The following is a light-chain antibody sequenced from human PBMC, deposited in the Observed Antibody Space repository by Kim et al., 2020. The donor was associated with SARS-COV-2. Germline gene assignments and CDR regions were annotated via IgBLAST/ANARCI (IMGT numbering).Light chain of an antibody. Sequence: QSALTQPASVSGSPGQSLTISCTGTSSDVADYNYVSWYQQHPGKAPKLMIYDVSSRPSGVSNRFSGSKSGSTASLTISGLQTEDEADYYCSSYTSSTTRGVFGGGTKLTVL. V-gene: IGLV2-14*03. CDR2: DVS. CDR1: SSDVADYNY. CDR3: SSYTSSTTRGV. J-gene: IGLJ3*02.